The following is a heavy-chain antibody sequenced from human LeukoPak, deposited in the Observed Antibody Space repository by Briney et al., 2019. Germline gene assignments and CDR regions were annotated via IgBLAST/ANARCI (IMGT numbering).Heavy chain of an antibody. Sequence: ASVKVSCKASGYTFTSYGISWVRQAPGQGLEWMGWISAYNGNTNYAQKLQGRVTMTTDTSTSTAYMELRSLRSDDTAVYYCARDRAIAVAGTRDPQTYCYYYMDVWGKGTTVTISS. V-gene: IGHV1-18*01. CDR1: GYTFTSYG. CDR2: ISAYNGNT. D-gene: IGHD6-19*01. J-gene: IGHJ6*03. CDR3: ARDRAIAVAGTRDPQTYCYYYMDV.